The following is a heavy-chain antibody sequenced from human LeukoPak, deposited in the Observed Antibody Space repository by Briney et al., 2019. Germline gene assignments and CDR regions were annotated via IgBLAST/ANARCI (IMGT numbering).Heavy chain of an antibody. D-gene: IGHD5-12*01. V-gene: IGHV4-39*07. CDR3: ARRYSDYVLNWYFDL. J-gene: IGHJ2*01. CDR2: IYYSGST. Sequence: SETLSLTCTVSGDSIFGSSYYWGWIRQPPGKGLEWIVSIYYSGSTNYNPSLKSRVTISVDTSKNQFSLKLSSVTAADTAVYYCARRYSDYVLNWYFDLWGRGTLVTVSS. CDR1: GDSIFGSSYY.